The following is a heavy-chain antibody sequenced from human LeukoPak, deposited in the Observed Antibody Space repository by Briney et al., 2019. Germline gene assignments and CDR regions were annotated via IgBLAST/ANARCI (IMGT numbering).Heavy chain of an antibody. Sequence: SVKVSCEASGGTFSSYAISWVRQAPGQGLEWMGRIIPIFGTANYAQKFQGRVTITTDESTSTAYMELSSLRSEDTAVYYCARDPGSIVGATVLYFQHWGQGTLVTVSS. V-gene: IGHV1-69*05. CDR2: IIPIFGTA. CDR1: GGTFSSYA. CDR3: ARDPGSIVGATVLYFQH. J-gene: IGHJ1*01. D-gene: IGHD1-26*01.